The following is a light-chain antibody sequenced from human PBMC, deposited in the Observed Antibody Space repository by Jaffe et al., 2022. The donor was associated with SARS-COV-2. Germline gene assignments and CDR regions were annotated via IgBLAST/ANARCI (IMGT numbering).Light chain of an antibody. CDR1: SSNIGRNT. CDR2: RDG. Sequence: QSVLTQPPSASGTPGQRVTISCSGGSSNIGRNTVNWYQQFPGMAPKLLMYRDGQRPSGVPDRFSGSKSGNSASLAISGLQSEDEADYFCAAWDDSMAGVVFGGGTQLIVL. CDR3: AAWDDSMAGVV. V-gene: IGLV1-44*01. J-gene: IGLJ2*01.